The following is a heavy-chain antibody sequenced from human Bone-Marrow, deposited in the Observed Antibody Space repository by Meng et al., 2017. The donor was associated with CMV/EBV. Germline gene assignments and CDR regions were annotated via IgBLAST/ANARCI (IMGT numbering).Heavy chain of an antibody. CDR3: ARGKRLRLWRSAEVGSYLDV. CDR2: INWNGGST. CDR1: GFTFDDYG. J-gene: IGHJ6*02. Sequence: GGSLRLSSAAYGFTFDDYGMSWVRQAPGKGLEWVSGINWNGGSTGYADSVKGRFTISRDNAKNSLYRQMNSLRAEDTALYYCARGKRLRLWRSAEVGSYLDVWGQGTTVTVSS. D-gene: IGHD3-3*01. V-gene: IGHV3-20*04.